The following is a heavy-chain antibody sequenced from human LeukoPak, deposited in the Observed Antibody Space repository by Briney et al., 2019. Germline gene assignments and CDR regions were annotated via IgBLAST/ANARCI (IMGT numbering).Heavy chain of an antibody. J-gene: IGHJ6*02. CDR2: IRGSGGST. D-gene: IGHD3-10*01. CDR3: AKCGSGSYSYYYYGMDV. Sequence: GGSLRLSCAASGFTFSSYAMSWVRQAPGKGLEWVSGIRGSGGSTYYADSVMGRFTISRDNSKNTVYLQMNSLRAEDTAVYYCAKCGSGSYSYYYYGMDVWGQGTTVTVSS. CDR1: GFTFSSYA. V-gene: IGHV3-23*01.